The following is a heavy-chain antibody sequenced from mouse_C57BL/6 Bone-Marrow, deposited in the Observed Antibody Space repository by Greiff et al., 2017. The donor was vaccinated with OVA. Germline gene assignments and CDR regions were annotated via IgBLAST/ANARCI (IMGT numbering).Heavy chain of an antibody. CDR2: IHPNSGST. D-gene: IGHD1-1*01. CDR3: ARGGNYYGSSSWFAY. J-gene: IGHJ3*01. Sequence: VQLQQPGAELVKPGASVKLSCKASGYTFTSYWMHWVKQGPGQGLEWIGMIHPNSGSTNYNEKFKSKATLTVDKSSSTAYMQLSSLTSEDSAVYYCARGGNYYGSSSWFAYWGQGTLVTVSA. V-gene: IGHV1-64*01. CDR1: GYTFTSYW.